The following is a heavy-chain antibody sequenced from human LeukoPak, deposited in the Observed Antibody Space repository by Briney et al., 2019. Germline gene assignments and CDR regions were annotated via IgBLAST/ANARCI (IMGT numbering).Heavy chain of an antibody. V-gene: IGHV3-30*02. CDR3: ARDRGANYYGSLNLFDH. CDR2: IRYDGSNK. J-gene: IGHJ4*02. CDR1: GFTFSSYG. D-gene: IGHD3-10*01. Sequence: PGGSLRLSCAASGFTFSSYGMHWVRQAPGKWLEGVAFIRYDGSNKYYADSVKGRFTISRDNSKNTLYLQMNSLRAEDTAVYYCARDRGANYYGSLNLFDHWGQGTLVTVSS.